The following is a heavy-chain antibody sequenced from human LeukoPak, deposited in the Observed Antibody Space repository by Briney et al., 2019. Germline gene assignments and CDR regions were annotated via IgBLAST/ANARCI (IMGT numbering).Heavy chain of an antibody. CDR2: IYYSGST. CDR3: ARGVGSPYYYDYSGYYGEYYFDY. J-gene: IGHJ4*02. V-gene: IGHV4-61*01. D-gene: IGHD3-22*01. CDR1: GGSISSGSYY. Sequence: KSSETLSLTCTVSGGSISSGSYYWSWVRQPPGKGLEWIGYIYYSGSTNYNPSLKSRVTISVDTSKNQFSLKLSSVTAADTAVYYCARGVGSPYYYDYSGYYGEYYFDYWGQGTLVTVSS.